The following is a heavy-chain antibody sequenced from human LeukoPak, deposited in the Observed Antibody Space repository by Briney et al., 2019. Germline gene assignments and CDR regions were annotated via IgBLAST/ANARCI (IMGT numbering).Heavy chain of an antibody. CDR2: IYYSGSA. D-gene: IGHD4-17*01. J-gene: IGHJ4*02. CDR1: GGSISSSSYY. CDR3: ARLRGAMTTVTSNFDY. V-gene: IGHV4-39*01. Sequence: SETLSLTCTVSGGSISSSSYYWGWIRQPPGKGLEWIGSIYYSGSAYYNSSLKSRVTISVDTSKNQFSLKLSSVTAADTAVYYCARLRGAMTTVTSNFDYWGQGTLVTVSS.